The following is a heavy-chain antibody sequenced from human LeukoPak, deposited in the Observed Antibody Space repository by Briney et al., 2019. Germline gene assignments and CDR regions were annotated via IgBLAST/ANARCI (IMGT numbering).Heavy chain of an antibody. D-gene: IGHD6-13*01. V-gene: IGHV3-7*03. CDR1: GFIFRNYW. Sequence: GGSLRLSCAASGFIFRNYWMTWVRQAPGKGLEWVAKINQDGSETYYVDSVKGRFTISRDNVKSSLYLQMNCLRADDMAVYYCARGGGQQLEYWGQGALVTVSS. CDR2: INQDGSET. J-gene: IGHJ4*02. CDR3: ARGGGQQLEY.